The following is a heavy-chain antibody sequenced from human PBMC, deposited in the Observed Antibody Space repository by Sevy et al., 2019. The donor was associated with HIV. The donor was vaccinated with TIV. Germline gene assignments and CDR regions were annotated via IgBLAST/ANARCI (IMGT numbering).Heavy chain of an antibody. CDR1: GFTFSSYA. D-gene: IGHD3-10*01. Sequence: GGSLRLSCAASGFTFSSYAMHWVRQAPGKGLEWVAVISYDGSNKYYADSVKGRFTISRDNSKNTLYLQRNSLRAEDTAVYYCARDKGWFGELLFGTFDYWGQGTLVTVSS. CDR3: ARDKGWFGELLFGTFDY. J-gene: IGHJ4*02. V-gene: IGHV3-30-3*01. CDR2: ISYDGSNK.